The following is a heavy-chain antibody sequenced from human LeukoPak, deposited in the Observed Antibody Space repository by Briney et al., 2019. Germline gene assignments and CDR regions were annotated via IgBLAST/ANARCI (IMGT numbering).Heavy chain of an antibody. V-gene: IGHV6-1*01. CDR2: TYYRSKWYN. CDR3: ARDLATRSGPVYYFDY. J-gene: IGHJ4*02. D-gene: IGHD5-12*01. CDR1: GDSVSSNSAA. Sequence: SQTLSLTCAISGDSVSSNSAAWNWIRQSPSRGLEWLGRTYYRSKWYNDYAVSVKSRITINPDTSKNQFSLQLNSVTPEDTAVCYCARDLATRSGPVYYFDYWGQGTLVTVSS.